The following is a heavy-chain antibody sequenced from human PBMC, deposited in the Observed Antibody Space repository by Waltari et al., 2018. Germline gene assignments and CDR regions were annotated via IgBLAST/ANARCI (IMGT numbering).Heavy chain of an antibody. D-gene: IGHD3-3*01. CDR1: GLVFSSFS. V-gene: IGHV3-49*04. CDR2: IRSKAYGGTP. J-gene: IGHJ4*02. Sequence: DVQLLESGGGLVQPGGSLRLSCTTSGLVFSSFSISWGRQAPGKGLEWVGFIRSKAYGGTPKYAASVRDRFTMSRDDSKSIAYLEMNSLKTEDTAMYFCTTQNTFWSWSYCGRGTLVTVSS. CDR3: TTQNTFWSWSY.